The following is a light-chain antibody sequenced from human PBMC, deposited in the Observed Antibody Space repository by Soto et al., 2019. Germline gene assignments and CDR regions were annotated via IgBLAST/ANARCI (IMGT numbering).Light chain of an antibody. V-gene: IGKV3-20*01. Sequence: EIVLTHSPGTLSSSPGERATLSCRASQSVSSSYLAWYQQKPGQAPRLLNYGASSRATGIPDRFSGSGSGTDFTLTISRLEPEDFAVYYCQQYGRIPLNCGGGTKVDIK. CDR1: QSVSSSY. CDR3: QQYGRIPLN. J-gene: IGKJ4*01. CDR2: GAS.